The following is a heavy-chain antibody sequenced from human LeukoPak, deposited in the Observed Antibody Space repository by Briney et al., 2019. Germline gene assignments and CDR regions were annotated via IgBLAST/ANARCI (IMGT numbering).Heavy chain of an antibody. Sequence: SETLSLTCTVSGGSISSGGYYWSWIRQHPGKGLEWIGYIYYSGSTYYNPSLKSRVTISVDTSKNQFSLKLSSVTAADTAVYYCARETVVTQGNFDYWGQGTLVTVSS. CDR3: ARETVVTQGNFDY. CDR2: IYYSGST. D-gene: IGHD2-21*02. V-gene: IGHV4-31*03. CDR1: GGSISSGGYY. J-gene: IGHJ4*02.